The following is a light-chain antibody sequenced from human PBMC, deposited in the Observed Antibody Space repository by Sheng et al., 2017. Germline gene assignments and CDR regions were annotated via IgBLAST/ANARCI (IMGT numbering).Light chain of an antibody. V-gene: IGLV4-69*01. CDR1: SGHSSYA. CDR3: QTWGTGIQV. CDR2: LNSDGSH. Sequence: QLVLTQSPSASASLGASVKFTCTLSSGHSSYAIAWHQQQPEKGPRYLMKLNSDGSHTKGDGIPDRFSGSSSGAERYLTISSLQSEDEADYYCQTWGTGIQVFGTGTKVTVL. J-gene: IGLJ1*01.